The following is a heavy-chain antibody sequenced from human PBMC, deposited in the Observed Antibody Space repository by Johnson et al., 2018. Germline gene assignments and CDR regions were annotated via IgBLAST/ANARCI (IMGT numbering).Heavy chain of an antibody. CDR3: AKEVGTYYYYYAMDV. V-gene: IGHV3-30*18. J-gene: IGHJ6*02. CDR1: GFTFSNYG. Sequence: QVQLVESGGGVVQPGRSLRLSCAASGFTFSNYGIHWVRQAPGKGLEWVAVISYDGSNNYYADSVKGRFTISRDNSKNALYLQMNSLRAEDTAVFYCAKEVGTYYYYYAMDVWGHGTTVTVSS. CDR2: ISYDGSNN. D-gene: IGHD1-1*01.